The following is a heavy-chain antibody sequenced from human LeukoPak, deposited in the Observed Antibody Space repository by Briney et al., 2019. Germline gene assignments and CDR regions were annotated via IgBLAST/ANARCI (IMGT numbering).Heavy chain of an antibody. V-gene: IGHV4-59*08. CDR2: IFSSGST. Sequence: PSETLSLTCTVSDGSISGYYSSWIRQPPGKGLEWIGFIFSSGSTSYNPSLKSRVTISVDTSKNQVSLRLSSVTAADTAMYYCARNTPGSFDFLWGQGTLVTVSS. D-gene: IGHD3-9*01. J-gene: IGHJ4*02. CDR3: ARNTPGSFDFL. CDR1: DGSISGYY.